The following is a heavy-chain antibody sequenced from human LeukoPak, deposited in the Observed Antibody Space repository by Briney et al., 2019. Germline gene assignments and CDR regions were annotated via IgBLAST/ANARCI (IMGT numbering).Heavy chain of an antibody. CDR1: GFTFSSYA. Sequence: PGGSLRLSCAASGFTFSSYAMHWVRQAPGKGLEWVAVISYDGSNKYYADSVKGRFTISRDNSKNTLYLQMNGLRAEDTAVYYCARAVGATDFDYWGQGTLVTVSS. D-gene: IGHD1-26*01. CDR2: ISYDGSNK. CDR3: ARAVGATDFDY. J-gene: IGHJ4*02. V-gene: IGHV3-30*01.